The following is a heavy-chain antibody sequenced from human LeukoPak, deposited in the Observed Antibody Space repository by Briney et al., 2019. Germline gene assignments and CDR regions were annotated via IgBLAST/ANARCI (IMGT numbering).Heavy chain of an antibody. D-gene: IGHD3-3*01. CDR3: ARDLEYDFWSGYSPSETNWFDP. CDR1: GYTFTSYG. Sequence: ASVKVSCKASGYTFTSYGISWVRQAPGQGLEWMGWISAYNGNTNYAQKLQGRVAMTADTSTSTAYMELRSLRSDDTAVYYRARDLEYDFWSGYSPSETNWFDPWGQGTLVTVSS. V-gene: IGHV1-18*01. J-gene: IGHJ5*02. CDR2: ISAYNGNT.